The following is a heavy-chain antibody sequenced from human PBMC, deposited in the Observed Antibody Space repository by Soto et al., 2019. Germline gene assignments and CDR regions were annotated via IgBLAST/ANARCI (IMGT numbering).Heavy chain of an antibody. CDR3: ASSCSSTSCYISLYYYYGMDV. CDR2: ISSSGSTI. CDR1: GFTFSSYE. Sequence: PGGSLRLSCAASGFTFSSYEMNWVRQAPGQGLEWVSYISSSGSTIYYADSVKGRFTISRDNAKNSLYLQMNSLRAEDTAVYYCASSCSSTSCYISLYYYYGMDVWGQGTTVTVSS. J-gene: IGHJ6*02. V-gene: IGHV3-48*03. D-gene: IGHD2-2*02.